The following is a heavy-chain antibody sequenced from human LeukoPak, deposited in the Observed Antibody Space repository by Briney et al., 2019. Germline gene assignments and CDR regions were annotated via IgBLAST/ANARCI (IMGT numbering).Heavy chain of an antibody. CDR2: INPNSGGT. V-gene: IGHV1-2*02. CDR3: AGYDPGYYYMDV. D-gene: IGHD1-1*01. Sequence: ASVKVSCKASGYTFTGYYMHWVRQAPGQGLEWMGWINPNSGGTNYAQKFQGRVTMTRDTSISTAYMELSRLRSDDTAVYYCAGYDPGYYYMDVWGKGTTVTVSS. CDR1: GYTFTGYY. J-gene: IGHJ6*03.